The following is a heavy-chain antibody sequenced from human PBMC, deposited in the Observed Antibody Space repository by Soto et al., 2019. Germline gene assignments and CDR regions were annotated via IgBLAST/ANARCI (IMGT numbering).Heavy chain of an antibody. Sequence: SETLSLTCTVSGGSISSYYWSWIRQPPGKGLEWIGYIYYSGSTNYNPSLKSRVTISVDTSKNQFSLKLSSVTAADTAVYYCARDYYDSSGSDAFDIWGQGTMVTVSS. CDR3: ARDYYDSSGSDAFDI. CDR1: GGSISSYY. J-gene: IGHJ3*02. V-gene: IGHV4-59*01. CDR2: IYYSGST. D-gene: IGHD3-22*01.